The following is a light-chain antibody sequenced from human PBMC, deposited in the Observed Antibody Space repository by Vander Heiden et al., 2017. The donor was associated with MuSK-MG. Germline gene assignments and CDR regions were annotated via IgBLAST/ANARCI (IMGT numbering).Light chain of an antibody. Sequence: DIQMTQSPSSVTASVGDRVTITCRASQAISSWLVWYQQKPGKAPTVMIYATSSLQSGVPSRFSGSGSGTDVTLTISSLQPEDFETYYCQQANSFPLLPLGGGTKVEIK. CDR3: QQANSFPLLP. V-gene: IGKV1-12*01. CDR1: QAISSW. J-gene: IGKJ4*01. CDR2: ATS.